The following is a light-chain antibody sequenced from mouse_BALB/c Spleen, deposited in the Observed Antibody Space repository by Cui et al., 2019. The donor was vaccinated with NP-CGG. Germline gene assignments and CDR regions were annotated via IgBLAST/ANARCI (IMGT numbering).Light chain of an antibody. V-gene: IGLV1*01. CDR3: ALWYSNHWV. CDR1: TGTITTYNN. CDR2: GTN. Sequence: QAFVTQESAPPTSPGETVTLTCRPSTGTITTYNNAKRVQEKPDHFFTCLIGGTNNRGPGVPARFSGSLIGNKAALTITGAQTEDEAIYFCALWYSNHWVFGGGTKLTVL. J-gene: IGLJ1*01.